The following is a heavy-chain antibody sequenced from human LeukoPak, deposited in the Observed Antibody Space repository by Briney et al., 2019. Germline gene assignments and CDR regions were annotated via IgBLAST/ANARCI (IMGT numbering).Heavy chain of an antibody. J-gene: IGHJ6*02. D-gene: IGHD2-2*01. Sequence: GGSLRLSCAASGFTFSSYGMSGVRQAPGKGLEWVSAITGSGDNTFHADSVKGRFTISRDNSKNTLFLQMNSLRADDTAVYYCARYCTTTSCRFYYGMDVWGQGTTVTVSS. CDR1: GFTFSSYG. CDR3: ARYCTTTSCRFYYGMDV. V-gene: IGHV3-23*01. CDR2: ITGSGDNT.